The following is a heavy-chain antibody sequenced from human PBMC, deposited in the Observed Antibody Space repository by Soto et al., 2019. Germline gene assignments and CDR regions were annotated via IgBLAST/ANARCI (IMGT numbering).Heavy chain of an antibody. CDR3: ARGKMKFGELLIRVGWFDP. V-gene: IGHV4-34*01. Sequence: SETLSLTCAVYGGSFSGYYWSWIRQPPGKGLEWIGEINHSGSTNYNPSLKSRVTISVDTSKNQFSLKLSSVTAADTAVYYCARGKMKFGELLIRVGWFDPWGQGTLVTVSS. J-gene: IGHJ5*02. CDR2: INHSGST. D-gene: IGHD3-10*01. CDR1: GGSFSGYY.